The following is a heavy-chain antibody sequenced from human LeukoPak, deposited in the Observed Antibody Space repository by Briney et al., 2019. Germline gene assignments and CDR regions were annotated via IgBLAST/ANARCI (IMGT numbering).Heavy chain of an antibody. CDR2: ISTTGST. V-gene: IGHV4-61*02. CDR3: ARENTGSCSSISCYGWFDP. J-gene: IGHJ5*02. CDR1: GGSISSGSYY. Sequence: SETLSLTCTVSGGSISSGSYYWNWIRQPAGKGLEWIGRISTTGSTNYTPSLKSRVTMSVDTSKNQFSLKLSSVTAADTAVYYCARENTGSCSSISCYGWFDPWGQGTLVTVSS. D-gene: IGHD2-2*01.